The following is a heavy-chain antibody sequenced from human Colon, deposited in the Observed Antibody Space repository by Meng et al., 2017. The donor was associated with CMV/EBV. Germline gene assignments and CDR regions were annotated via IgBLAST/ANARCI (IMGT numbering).Heavy chain of an antibody. CDR1: NGSFSCYY. V-gene: IGHV4-34*01. D-gene: IGHD3-3*01. Sequence: SETLSLTCSVYNGSFSCYYWNWIRQFPGKGLEWIGEINHSGSTNYNPSLQSRVTISLDKSKNQFSLRLSSVTAADTAVYYCARDTRRFLEYQFHYYGIDVWGQGTTVTVSS. CDR3: ARDTRRFLEYQFHYYGIDV. J-gene: IGHJ6*02. CDR2: INHSGST.